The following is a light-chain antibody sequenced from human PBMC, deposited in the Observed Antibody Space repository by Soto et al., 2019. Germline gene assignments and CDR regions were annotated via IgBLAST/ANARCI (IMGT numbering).Light chain of an antibody. Sequence: QSGLTQPASVSGSPGQSMTISCTGTSSDVGGYNYVSWYQQHPGKAPKFMIYDVSNRPSGVSNRFSGSKSGNTASLTISGLQAEDEADYYCCSYTTSNTRQIVFGTGTKVTVL. CDR3: CSYTTSNTRQIV. CDR2: DVS. CDR1: SSDVGGYNY. J-gene: IGLJ1*01. V-gene: IGLV2-14*01.